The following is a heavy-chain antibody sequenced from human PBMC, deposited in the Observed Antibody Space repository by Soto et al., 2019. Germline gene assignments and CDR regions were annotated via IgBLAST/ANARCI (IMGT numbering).Heavy chain of an antibody. Sequence: GGSLRLSCVASGFRFDDFGLTWVRQVPGKGPEWVAGITWNAGSKGYADSVKGRFTISRDNAKNSLHLQMDSLREEDTALYFCASDGEVVTLDAFDLWGQGTMVTVSS. CDR3: ASDGEVVTLDAFDL. D-gene: IGHD3-10*01. CDR2: ITWNAGSK. V-gene: IGHV3-20*04. J-gene: IGHJ3*01. CDR1: GFRFDDFG.